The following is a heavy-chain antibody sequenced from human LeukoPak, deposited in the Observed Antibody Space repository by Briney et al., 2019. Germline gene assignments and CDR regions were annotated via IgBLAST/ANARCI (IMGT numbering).Heavy chain of an antibody. CDR2: IYHSGST. V-gene: IGHV4-38-2*02. CDR3: ARDPVEMATIPKERYFDL. J-gene: IGHJ2*01. Sequence: SETLSLTCTVSGYSISSGYYWGWIRQPPGKGLEWIRSIYHSGSTYYNPSLKSRVTISVDTSKNQFSLKLSSVTAADTAVYYCARDPVEMATIPKERYFDLWGRGTLVTVSS. CDR1: GYSISSGYY. D-gene: IGHD5-24*01.